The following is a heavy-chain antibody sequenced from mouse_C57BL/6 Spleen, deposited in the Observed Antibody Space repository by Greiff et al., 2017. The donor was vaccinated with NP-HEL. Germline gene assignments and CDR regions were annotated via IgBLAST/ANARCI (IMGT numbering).Heavy chain of an antibody. J-gene: IGHJ4*01. CDR2: INPSNGGT. CDR1: GYTFTSYW. D-gene: IGHD1-1*01. V-gene: IGHV1-53*01. CDR3: ARPGSSYVGDYAMDY. Sequence: VQLQQSGTELVKPGASVKLSCKASGYTFTSYWMHWVKQRPGQGLEWIGNINPSNGGTNYNEKFKSKATLTVDKSSSTAYMQLSSLTSEDSAVYYCARPGSSYVGDYAMDYWGQGTSVTVPS.